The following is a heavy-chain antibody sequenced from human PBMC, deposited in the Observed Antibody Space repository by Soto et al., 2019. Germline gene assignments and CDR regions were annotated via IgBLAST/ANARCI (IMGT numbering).Heavy chain of an antibody. CDR2: VYYSGST. J-gene: IGHJ5*02. V-gene: IGHV4-39*01. CDR3: ARLARGDNSNSWFDP. D-gene: IGHD3-22*01. Sequence: SETLSLTCPVSGGSIDSSSYYWGWIRQPPGKGLEWIGSVYYSGSTYYNPSLKSRVTISVDTSKNQFSLKLTSVTAADTAVYYCARLARGDNSNSWFDPWGQGTLVTVS. CDR1: GGSIDSSSYY.